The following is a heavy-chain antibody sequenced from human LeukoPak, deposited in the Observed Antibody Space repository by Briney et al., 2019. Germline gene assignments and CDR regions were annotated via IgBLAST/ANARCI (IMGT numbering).Heavy chain of an antibody. CDR3: ARDRLPAYCGGDCYSDC. J-gene: IGHJ4*02. D-gene: IGHD2-21*02. CDR1: GFTFSSYA. Sequence: GGSLRLSCAASGFTFSSYAMSWVRQAPGKGLEWVSAISGSGGSTYYADSVKGRFTISRDNSKNTLYLQMNSLRAEDTAVYYCARDRLPAYCGGDCYSDCWGQGTLVTVSS. V-gene: IGHV3-23*01. CDR2: ISGSGGST.